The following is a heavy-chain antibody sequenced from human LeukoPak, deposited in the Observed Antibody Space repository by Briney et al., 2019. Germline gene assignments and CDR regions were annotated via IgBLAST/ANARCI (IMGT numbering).Heavy chain of an antibody. D-gene: IGHD6-19*01. Sequence: SGGSLRLSCAASGFALSSYGMHWVRQAPGKGLEWVAFIQYDGSNKYYADSVKGRFTISRDNSKNTLYLQMNSLRPEDTAVYYCAKDGSGWSVSPRGNFDSWGQGTLVTVSS. CDR1: GFALSSYG. V-gene: IGHV3-30*02. CDR2: IQYDGSNK. J-gene: IGHJ4*02. CDR3: AKDGSGWSVSPRGNFDS.